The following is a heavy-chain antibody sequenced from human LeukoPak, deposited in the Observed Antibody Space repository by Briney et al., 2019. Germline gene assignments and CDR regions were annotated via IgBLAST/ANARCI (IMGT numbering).Heavy chain of an antibody. CDR2: ITGSGGNT. J-gene: IGHJ5*02. CDR3: AKDQRAYSNPWGPNWFDP. D-gene: IGHD4-11*01. CDR1: GFTFSNYA. V-gene: IGHV3-23*01. Sequence: GGSLRLSCAASGFTFSNYAMSWVRQAPGKGLEWVSAITGSGGNTYYAASVTGRFTISRDNSKNTLYLQMNSLRAEDTAVYYCAKDQRAYSNPWGPNWFDPWGQGTLVTVSS.